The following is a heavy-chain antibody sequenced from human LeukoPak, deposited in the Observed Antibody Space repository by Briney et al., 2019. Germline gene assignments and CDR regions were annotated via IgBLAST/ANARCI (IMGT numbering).Heavy chain of an antibody. J-gene: IGHJ4*02. D-gene: IGHD2-2*01. V-gene: IGHV3-23*01. CDR2: ISGSGGST. Sequence: HPGGSLRLSCAASGFTFSSYAMSWVRQAPGKGLEWVSAISGSGGSTYYADSVKGRFTISRDNSKNTLYLQMNSLRAEDTAVYYCAKATPYKYCSSTSCYAPNYFDYWGQGTPVTVSS. CDR1: GFTFSSYA. CDR3: AKATPYKYCSSTSCYAPNYFDY.